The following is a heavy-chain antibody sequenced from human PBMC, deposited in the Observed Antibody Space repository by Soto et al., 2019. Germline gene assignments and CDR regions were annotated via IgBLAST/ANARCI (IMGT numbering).Heavy chain of an antibody. CDR2: FDPEDGET. V-gene: IGHV1-24*01. D-gene: IGHD6-13*01. J-gene: IGHJ4*02. Sequence: ASVKVSCKVSGYTLTELSMHWVRQAPGKGLEWMGGFDPEDGETIYAQKFQGRVTMTEDTSTDTAYMELSSLRSKDTAVYYCATEQSIAAAGTLDYWGQGTLVTVSS. CDR1: GYTLTELS. CDR3: ATEQSIAAAGTLDY.